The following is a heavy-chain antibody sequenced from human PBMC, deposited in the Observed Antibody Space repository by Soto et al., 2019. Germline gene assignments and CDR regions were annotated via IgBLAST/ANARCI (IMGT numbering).Heavy chain of an antibody. CDR2: IYYSGST. CDR3: ARGGGGVVVPAAMQNWFDP. CDR1: GGSISSGGYY. V-gene: IGHV4-31*03. J-gene: IGHJ5*02. Sequence: NPSETLSLTCTVSGGSISSGGYYWSWIRQHPGKGLEWIGYIYYSGSTYYNPSLKSRVTISVDTSKNQFSLKLSSVTAADTAVYYCARGGGGVVVPAAMQNWFDPWGQGTLVTVSS. D-gene: IGHD2-2*01.